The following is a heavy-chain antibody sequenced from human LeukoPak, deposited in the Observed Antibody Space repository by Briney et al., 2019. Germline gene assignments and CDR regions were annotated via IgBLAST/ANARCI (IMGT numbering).Heavy chain of an antibody. CDR1: GFIFSSYA. CDR2: GGSGGST. V-gene: IGHV3-23*01. D-gene: IGHD1-26*01. Sequence: PGGSLRLSCAASGFIFSSYAMSWVRQAPGKGLEWVSYGGSGGSTYYADSVKGRFTVSRDNSKNTLYLQMNSLRAEDTAVYYCAKDIASMWELEYWGQGTLVTVSS. CDR3: AKDIASMWELEY. J-gene: IGHJ4*02.